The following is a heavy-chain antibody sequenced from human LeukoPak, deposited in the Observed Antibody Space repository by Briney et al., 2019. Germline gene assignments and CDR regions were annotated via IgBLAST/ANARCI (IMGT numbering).Heavy chain of an antibody. CDR2: ISSSSSYI. CDR3: ARDQVVVAATKYYYYYYYMDV. J-gene: IGHJ6*03. D-gene: IGHD2-15*01. V-gene: IGHV3-21*01. CDR1: GFTFSSYS. Sequence: GGSLRLSCAASGFTFSSYSMNWVRQAPGKGLEWVSSISSSSSYIYYADSVKGRFTISRDNAKNSLYLQMNSLRAEDTAVYYRARDQVVVAATKYYYYYYYMDVWGKGTTVTVSS.